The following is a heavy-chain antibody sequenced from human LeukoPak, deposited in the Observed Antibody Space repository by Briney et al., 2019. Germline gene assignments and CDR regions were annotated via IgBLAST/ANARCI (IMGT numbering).Heavy chain of an antibody. CDR1: GYSISSCYY. J-gene: IGHJ4*02. CDR2: IYHSGST. Sequence: SETLSLNCTVSGYSISSCYYWGWIRPPPGKGLEWIGSIYHSGSTYYNPSRKSRCSISLDTSKNQFSLKLSSVTAADTAVYYCARVCITIFGVDWYYFDYWGQGTLVTVSS. CDR3: ARVCITIFGVDWYYFDY. V-gene: IGHV4-38-2*02. D-gene: IGHD3-3*01.